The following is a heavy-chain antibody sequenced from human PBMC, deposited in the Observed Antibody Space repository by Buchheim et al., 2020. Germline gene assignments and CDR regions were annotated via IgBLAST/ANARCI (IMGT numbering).Heavy chain of an antibody. D-gene: IGHD5-18*01. CDR3: ARDTAMVTDYYDGMDV. V-gene: IGHV3-33*01. J-gene: IGHJ6*02. CDR2: IWYDGSNK. CDR1: GFTFSSYG. Sequence: QVQLVESGGGVVQPGRSLRLSCAASGFTFSSYGMHWVRQAPGKGLEWVAVIWYDGSNKYYADSVKGRFTISRDNSKNTLYLQMNSLRAEDTAVYYCARDTAMVTDYYDGMDVWGQGTT.